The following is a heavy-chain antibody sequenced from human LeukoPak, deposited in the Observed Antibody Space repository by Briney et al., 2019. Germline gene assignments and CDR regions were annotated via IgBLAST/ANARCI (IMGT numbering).Heavy chain of an antibody. V-gene: IGHV4-4*07. J-gene: IGHJ4*02. Sequence: PSETLSLTCTVSGGSISSYYWGWIRQPAGKGLEWIGRIYTSGSTNYNPSLKSRVTMSVDTSKNQFSLKLSSVTAADTAVYYCARSKATHSSGYEPVYFDYWGQGTLVTVSS. CDR1: GGSISSYY. CDR2: IYTSGST. D-gene: IGHD3-22*01. CDR3: ARSKATHSSGYEPVYFDY.